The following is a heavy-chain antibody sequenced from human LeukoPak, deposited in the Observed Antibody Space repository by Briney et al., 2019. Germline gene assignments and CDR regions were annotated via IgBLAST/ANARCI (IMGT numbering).Heavy chain of an antibody. D-gene: IGHD3-10*01. CDR3: ARDLTMVRGMIGYYYGMDV. V-gene: IGHV3-48*04. CDR2: IPSGSSSI. Sequence: GGSLRLSCAVSGFPFSNYHMNWVRQAPGKGLEWVSYIPSGSSSIYYADSVKGRFTISRDNAKNSLYLQMNNLRGEDTAVYYCARDLTMVRGMIGYYYGMDVWGQGTTVTVSS. J-gene: IGHJ6*02. CDR1: GFPFSNYH.